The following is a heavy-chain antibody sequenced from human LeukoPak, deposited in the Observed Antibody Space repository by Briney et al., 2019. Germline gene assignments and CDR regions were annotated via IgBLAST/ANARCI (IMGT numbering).Heavy chain of an antibody. V-gene: IGHV1-8*03. CDR3: ARGKGRYDFWSGYQPIDY. J-gene: IGHJ4*02. CDR1: GYTFTSYD. CDR2: MNPNSGNT. D-gene: IGHD3-3*01. Sequence: GASVKVSCKAFGYTFTSYDINWVRQATGQGLEWMGWMNPNSGNTGYAQKFQGRVTITRNTSISTAYMELSSLRSEDTAVYYCARGKGRYDFWSGYQPIDYWGQGTLVTVSS.